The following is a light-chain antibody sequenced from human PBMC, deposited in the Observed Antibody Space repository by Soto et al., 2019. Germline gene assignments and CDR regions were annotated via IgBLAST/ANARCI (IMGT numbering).Light chain of an antibody. Sequence: EIVMTQSPAPLSVSPGERATLSCRASQSVGSDLAWYQQKPGQAPRLLIYGASNRATGIPARFSGSGSGTDLTLTISSLEPEDFAVYYCQQRSNWPPITFGQGTRLEIK. CDR3: QQRSNWPPIT. CDR1: QSVGSD. CDR2: GAS. J-gene: IGKJ5*01. V-gene: IGKV3-11*01.